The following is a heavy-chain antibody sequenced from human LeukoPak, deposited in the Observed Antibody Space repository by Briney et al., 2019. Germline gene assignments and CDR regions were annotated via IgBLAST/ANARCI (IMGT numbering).Heavy chain of an antibody. CDR3: ARDSAELLWFPNPDY. D-gene: IGHD3-10*01. V-gene: IGHV1-18*01. CDR2: ISAYNGNT. Sequence: GASVNVSCKASGYTFTSYGIRWVRQAPGQGLEWMGWISAYNGNTNYAQKLQGRVTMTTDTSTSTAYMELRSLRSDDTAVYYCARDSAELLWFPNPDYWGQGTLVTVSS. J-gene: IGHJ4*02. CDR1: GYTFTSYG.